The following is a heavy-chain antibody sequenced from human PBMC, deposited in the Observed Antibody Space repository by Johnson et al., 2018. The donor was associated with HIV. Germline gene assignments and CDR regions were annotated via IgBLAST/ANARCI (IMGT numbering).Heavy chain of an antibody. V-gene: IGHV3-20*04. Sequence: VQLVESGGGVVRPGGSLRLSCAASGFNFDDYGMSWVRQAPGKGLEWVSGINWKGGSTGYADSVKGRLTISRDNAKNALYLQMNSLRAEDTALYYCARGGSTSWLGAFDIWGQGTMVTFSS. CDR1: GFNFDDYG. CDR2: INWKGGST. J-gene: IGHJ3*02. CDR3: ARGGSTSWLGAFDI. D-gene: IGHD2-2*01.